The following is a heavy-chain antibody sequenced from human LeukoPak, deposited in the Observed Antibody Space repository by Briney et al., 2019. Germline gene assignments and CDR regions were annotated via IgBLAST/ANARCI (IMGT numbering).Heavy chain of an antibody. CDR2: ISYDGSNK. V-gene: IGHV3-30*18. J-gene: IGHJ4*02. CDR3: AKTMVRRVLDWSYDF. D-gene: IGHD3-10*01. CDR1: GFTFSSYG. Sequence: ERSLRLSCAASGFTFSSYGMHWVRQAPGKGLEWVALISYDGSNKYYADSVKGRFTISRDNSRNTLFLQMNSLRAEDTAVYYCAKTMVRRVLDWSYDFWGQGTLVTVSS.